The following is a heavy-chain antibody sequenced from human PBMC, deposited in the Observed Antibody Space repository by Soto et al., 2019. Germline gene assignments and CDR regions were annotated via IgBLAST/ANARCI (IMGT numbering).Heavy chain of an antibody. CDR3: ARDGPVSGSDY. Sequence: SETLTLTCTVAGDSISSYYWRWIRQPPGKRLEWIGYIYYSGSTNYNPSLRSRVTISVDKSKSQFSLKLSSVTAADTAVYYCARDGPVSGSDYWGQGTLVTVSS. J-gene: IGHJ4*02. V-gene: IGHV4-59*12. D-gene: IGHD6-19*01. CDR2: IYYSGST. CDR1: GDSISSYY.